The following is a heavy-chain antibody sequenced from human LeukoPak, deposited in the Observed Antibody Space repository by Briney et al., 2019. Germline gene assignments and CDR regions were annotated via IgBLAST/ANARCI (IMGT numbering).Heavy chain of an antibody. CDR2: IYTSGST. V-gene: IGHV4-61*02. CDR3: ARGPYKYDGSGAFDI. CDR1: GDSISSGDYY. J-gene: IGHJ3*02. D-gene: IGHD3-22*01. Sequence: SETLSLTCTVSGDSISSGDYYWSWIRQPAGKVLEWIGRIYTSGSTNYNHSLKSRVTISVDTSKNHFSLKLTSVTAADTAVYYCARGPYKYDGSGAFDIWGQGTMVTVSS.